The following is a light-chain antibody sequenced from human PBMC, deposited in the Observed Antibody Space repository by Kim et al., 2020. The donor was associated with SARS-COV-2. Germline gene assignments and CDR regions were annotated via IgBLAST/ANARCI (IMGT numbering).Light chain of an antibody. CDR2: DAS. J-gene: IGKJ4*01. CDR3: QQFNSYPRT. Sequence: GDRVTITCRASQGISSALAWYQQKPGKPPKLLIYDASTLENGVPSRFSGSGSGTDFTLTITRLQPEDFATFYCQQFNSYPRTFG. CDR1: QGISSA. V-gene: IGKV1-13*02.